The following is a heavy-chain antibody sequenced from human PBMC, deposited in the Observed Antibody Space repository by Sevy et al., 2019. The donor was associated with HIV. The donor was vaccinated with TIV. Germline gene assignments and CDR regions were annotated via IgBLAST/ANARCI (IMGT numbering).Heavy chain of an antibody. D-gene: IGHD3-3*01. CDR3: AAKIGPYDFWSGYYPEYYFDY. J-gene: IGHJ4*02. V-gene: IGHV1-18*01. Sequence: ASVKVSCKASGYTFTSYGISWVRQAPGQGPEWMGWISAYNGNTNYAQKLQGRVTMTTDTSTSTAYMELRSLRSDDTAVYYCAAKIGPYDFWSGYYPEYYFDYWGQGTLVTVSS. CDR1: GYTFTSYG. CDR2: ISAYNGNT.